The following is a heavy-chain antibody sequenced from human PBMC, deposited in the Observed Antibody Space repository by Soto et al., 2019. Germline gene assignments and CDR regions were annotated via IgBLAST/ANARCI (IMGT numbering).Heavy chain of an antibody. V-gene: IGHV1-3*01. CDR1: GYTFTTYT. D-gene: IGHD3-16*01. J-gene: IGHJ4*02. Sequence: ASVKVSCNTSGYTFTTYTMHWVRQAPGQRLEWMGWIYPDKGYTKYSQKFQGRVTITRDTSASTVYMELSSLRSEDTAVYYCAREFGPFEFWGQGTPVTVSS. CDR3: AREFGPFEF. CDR2: IYPDKGYT.